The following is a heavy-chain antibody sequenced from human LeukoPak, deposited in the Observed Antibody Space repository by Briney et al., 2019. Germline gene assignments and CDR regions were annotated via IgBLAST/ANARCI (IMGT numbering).Heavy chain of an antibody. J-gene: IGHJ4*02. CDR1: QXTFTTYA. CDR2: IGDSGVPT. D-gene: IGHD3/OR15-3a*01. V-gene: IGHV3-23*01. Sequence: TGGSLRLSCAASQXTFTTYAMSWVRQAPGRGLEWVSSIGDSGVPTYYADSVKGRFTISRDNSQNTLYLQMNSLGADDTAVYYCAKVATWTYFDSWGQGTLVTVSS. CDR3: AKVATWTYFDS.